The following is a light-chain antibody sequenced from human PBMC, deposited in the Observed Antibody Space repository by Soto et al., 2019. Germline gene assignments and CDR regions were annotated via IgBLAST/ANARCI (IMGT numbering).Light chain of an antibody. J-gene: IGLJ1*01. V-gene: IGLV1-40*01. CDR1: SSNIGAGYD. CDR2: ANS. CDR3: QSYDRSLIFSKV. Sequence: QAVLTQPPSVSGAPGQRVTISCSGSSSNIGAGYDVQWYRQFPGTAPKLIIYANSDRPSGVTDRFSGSKSGTSASLAITGLQAEDEADYYCQSYDRSLIFSKVFGTATKVTVL.